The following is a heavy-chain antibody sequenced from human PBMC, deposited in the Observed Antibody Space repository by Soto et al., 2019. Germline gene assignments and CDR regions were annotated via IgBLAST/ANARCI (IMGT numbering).Heavy chain of an antibody. CDR2: IDPGNGNT. J-gene: IGHJ4*02. V-gene: IGHV1-3*01. D-gene: IGHD3-10*01. CDR1: GYTFTSYA. Sequence: QVQLVQSGAEVKKPGASVKVSCKASGYTFTSYAMHWVRQAPGQRLEWMGWIDPGNGNTRYSQKFQGRVTITRDTSASTAYMELSSLRSEDTAVYYCARALYYYGSGSYYNIPDYWGQGTLVTVSS. CDR3: ARALYYYGSGSYYNIPDY.